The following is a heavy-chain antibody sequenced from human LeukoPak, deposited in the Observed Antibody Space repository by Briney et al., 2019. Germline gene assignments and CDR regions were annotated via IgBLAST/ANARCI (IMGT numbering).Heavy chain of an antibody. J-gene: IGHJ4*02. D-gene: IGHD4-23*01. CDR1: GGTFSSYA. Sequence: ASVKVSCKASGGTFSSYAISWVRQAPGQGLEWMGWINPDSGGTNYAQKFQGRVTMTRDTSISTAYMELSRLRSDDTAVYYCARDGNSVDNYDYWGQGTLVTVSS. CDR2: INPDSGGT. CDR3: ARDGNSVDNYDY. V-gene: IGHV1-2*02.